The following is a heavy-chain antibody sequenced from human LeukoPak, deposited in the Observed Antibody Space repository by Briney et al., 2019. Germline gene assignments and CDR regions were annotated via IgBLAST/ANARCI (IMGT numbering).Heavy chain of an antibody. V-gene: IGHV3-30*18. D-gene: IGHD6-13*01. Sequence: GGSLRLSCAASGFTFSSYGMHWVRQAPGKGLEWVAVISYDGSNKYYADSVKGRFTISRDNSKNTLYLQMNSLRAEDTAVYYCAKPVVSSRRDYYYYGMDVWGQGTTVTVSS. CDR1: GFTFSSYG. J-gene: IGHJ6*02. CDR2: ISYDGSNK. CDR3: AKPVVSSRRDYYYYGMDV.